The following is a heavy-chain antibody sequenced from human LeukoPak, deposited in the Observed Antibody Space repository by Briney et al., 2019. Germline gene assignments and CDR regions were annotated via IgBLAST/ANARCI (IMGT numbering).Heavy chain of an antibody. J-gene: IGHJ4*02. V-gene: IGHV1-2*02. CDR2: INPNSGGT. CDR3: ARDLGAAAGREW. D-gene: IGHD6-13*01. CDR1: GYTFTGYY. Sequence: ASVRVSCTASGYTFTGYYMHWVRQAPGQGLEWMGWINPNSGGTNYAQKFQGRVTITRDTSISTAYMELSRLRSDDTAVYYCARDLGAAAGREWWGQGTLVTVSS.